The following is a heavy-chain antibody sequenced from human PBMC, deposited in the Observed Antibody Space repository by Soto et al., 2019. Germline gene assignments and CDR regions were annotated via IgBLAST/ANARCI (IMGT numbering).Heavy chain of an antibody. J-gene: IGHJ6*03. CDR2: MNPNSGNT. V-gene: IGHV1-8*01. CDR3: ARAGYDFWSGYDYYYYYYMDV. CDR1: GYTFTSSD. Sequence: ASVKVSCKASGYTFTSSDINWVRQATGQGLEWMGWMNPNSGNTGYAQKFQGRVTMTRNTSLSTAYMELSSLRSEDTAVYYCARAGYDFWSGYDYYYYYYMDVWGKGTTVTVYS. D-gene: IGHD3-3*01.